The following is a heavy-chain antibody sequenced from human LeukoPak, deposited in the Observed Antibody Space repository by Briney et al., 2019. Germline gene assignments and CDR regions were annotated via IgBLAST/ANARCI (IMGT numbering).Heavy chain of an antibody. Sequence: ASVKVSCKASGYTFTSYCMRWVRQAPGQGLEWMGIINPSGGRTSYAQKFQGRVIMTRDTSTSTVYMELSSLRSEDTAVYYCARDSALLWFGETYDFDYWGQGTLVTVSS. CDR2: INPSGGRT. D-gene: IGHD3-10*01. J-gene: IGHJ4*02. V-gene: IGHV1-46*01. CDR1: GYTFTSYC. CDR3: ARDSALLWFGETYDFDY.